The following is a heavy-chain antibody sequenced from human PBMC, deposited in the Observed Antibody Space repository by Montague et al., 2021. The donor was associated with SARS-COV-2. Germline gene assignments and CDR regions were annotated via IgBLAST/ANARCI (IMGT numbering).Heavy chain of an antibody. CDR2: ISHSGST. V-gene: IGHV4-34*01. CDR1: GGSFSGYC. CDR3: ARTADVGVLTGCYSDGFDF. Sequence: SETLSLTCAVYGGSFSGYCWTWIRQPPGKGLEWIGEISHSGSTNYSPSLKSRLTISVDRSKNQFSLRLTSVTAADTAVYYCARTADVGVLTGCYSDGFDFWGQGTMVTVAS. J-gene: IGHJ3*01. D-gene: IGHD3-9*01.